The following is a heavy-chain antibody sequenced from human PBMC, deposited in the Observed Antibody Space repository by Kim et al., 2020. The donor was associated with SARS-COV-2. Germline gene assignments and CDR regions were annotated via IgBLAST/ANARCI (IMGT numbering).Heavy chain of an antibody. CDR1: GFTFSSYA. D-gene: IGHD2-15*01. Sequence: GGSLRLSCAASGFTFSSYAMSWVRQAPGKGLEWVSAISGSGGSTYYADSVKGRFTISRDNSKNTLYLQMNSLRAEDTAVYYCAKDSSFVVAGGDAFDIWGQGTMVTVSS. CDR3: AKDSSFVVAGGDAFDI. CDR2: ISGSGGST. V-gene: IGHV3-23*01. J-gene: IGHJ3*02.